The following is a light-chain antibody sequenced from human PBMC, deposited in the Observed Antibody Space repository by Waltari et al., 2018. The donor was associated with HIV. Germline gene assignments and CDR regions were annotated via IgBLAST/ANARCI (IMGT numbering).Light chain of an antibody. CDR3: QQSETYPIT. CDR1: VAISDY. Sequence: DIHLTQSPSSLSAAVGDRVTITCRANVAISDYLVWYQQKPGTAPKLLIYGASTLQRGVPSRFSGSGSGTDFILTINSLQPEDFGTYYCQQSETYPITFGQGTRLEIK. CDR2: GAS. J-gene: IGKJ5*01. V-gene: IGKV1-9*01.